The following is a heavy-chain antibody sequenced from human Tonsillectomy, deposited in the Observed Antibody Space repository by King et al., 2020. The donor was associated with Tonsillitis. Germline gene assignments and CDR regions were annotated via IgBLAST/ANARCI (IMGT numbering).Heavy chain of an antibody. CDR2: ISSSSSYI. Sequence: QLVQSGGGLVKPGGSLRLSCAASGFTFSSYSMNWVCQAPGKGLEWVSSISSSSSYIYYADSVKGRFTISRDNAKNSLYLQMNSLRAEDTAVYYCARELLWFGEFTDAFDIWGQGTMVTVSS. D-gene: IGHD3-10*01. CDR1: GFTFSSYS. J-gene: IGHJ3*02. CDR3: ARELLWFGEFTDAFDI. V-gene: IGHV3-21*01.